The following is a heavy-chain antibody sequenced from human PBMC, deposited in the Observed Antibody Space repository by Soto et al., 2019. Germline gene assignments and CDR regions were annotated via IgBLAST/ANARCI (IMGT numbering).Heavy chain of an antibody. V-gene: IGHV3-23*01. CDR2: ISGSGGST. J-gene: IGHJ6*03. D-gene: IGHD2-2*01. Sequence: GGSLRLSCAASGFTFSSYAMSWVRQAPGKGLEWVSAISGSGGSTYYADSVKGRFTISRDNSKNTLYLQMNSLRAEDTAVYYCAKVRRYCSSTSCQTRPYYYYYMDVWGKGTTVTVSS. CDR3: AKVRRYCSSTSCQTRPYYYYYMDV. CDR1: GFTFSSYA.